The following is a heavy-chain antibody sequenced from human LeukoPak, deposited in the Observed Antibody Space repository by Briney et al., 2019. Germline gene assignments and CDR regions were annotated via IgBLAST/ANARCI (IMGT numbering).Heavy chain of an antibody. D-gene: IGHD6-13*01. CDR2: ISSSSSYI. CDR1: GFTFSSYS. CDR3: AREYRRSSWDDASAI. J-gene: IGHJ3*02. Sequence: GGSLRLSCAASGFTFSSYSMNWVRQAPGKGLEWVSSISSSSSYIYYADSVKGRFTISRDNAKNSLYLQMNSLRAEDTAVYYCAREYRRSSWDDASAIWGQGTMVTVSS. V-gene: IGHV3-21*01.